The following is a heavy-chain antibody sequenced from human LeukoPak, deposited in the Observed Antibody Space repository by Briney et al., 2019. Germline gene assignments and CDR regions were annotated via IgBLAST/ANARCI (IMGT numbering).Heavy chain of an antibody. CDR3: AKACGYSSGWYSVYYYYGMDV. CDR1: GFTFSSYG. J-gene: IGHJ6*02. D-gene: IGHD6-19*01. Sequence: GRSLRLSCAASGFTFSSYGMHWVRQAPGKGLEWVAVISYDGSNKYYADSVKGRFTISGDNSKNTLYLQMNSLRAEDTAVYYCAKACGYSSGWYSVYYYYGMDVWGQGTTVTVSS. V-gene: IGHV3-30*18. CDR2: ISYDGSNK.